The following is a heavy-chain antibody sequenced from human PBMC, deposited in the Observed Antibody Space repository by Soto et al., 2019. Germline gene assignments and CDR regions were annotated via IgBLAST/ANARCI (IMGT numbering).Heavy chain of an antibody. CDR3: VISSCFSDSSVYPHFFDP. CDR1: GFTLSNHY. D-gene: IGHD3-22*01. Sequence: TGGSLRLSCTGSGFTLSNHYIDWVRQAPGKGLEWVGRSRDKAHGYSKTYAVSVKGRITTSRDEKKNSAYLKMNRLKTETTAIYYWVISSCFSDSSVYPHFFDPWGQGTLVTVSS. J-gene: IGHJ5*02. V-gene: IGHV3-72*01. CDR2: SRDKAHGYSK.